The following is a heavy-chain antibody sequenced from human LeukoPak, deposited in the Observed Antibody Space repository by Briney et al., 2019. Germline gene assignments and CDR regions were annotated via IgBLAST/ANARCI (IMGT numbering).Heavy chain of an antibody. CDR1: GFTFSRNG. V-gene: IGHV3-30*02. CDR3: ARILDSAWGELGY. CDR2: IRSDGSNK. J-gene: IGHJ4*02. D-gene: IGHD6-19*01. Sequence: GGSLRLSCAASGFTFSRNGMAWVRQAPGKGLEWMAFIRSDGSNKYYADSVKGRFTISRDNSKNTLYLQMNSLRAEDTAVYYCARILDSAWGELGYWGQGTLVTVSS.